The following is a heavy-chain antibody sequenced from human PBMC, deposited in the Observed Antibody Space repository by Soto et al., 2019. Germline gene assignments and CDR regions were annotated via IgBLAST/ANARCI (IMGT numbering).Heavy chain of an antibody. Sequence: SETLSLTCFVSGGSISGYYWNWIRQSPGQGLECIGYMYHSGSTKYNPSLESRVTMSVDTSRSQFSLNLNSVTAADTAVYFCARGFYDSRGYSQPFDSWGQGTLVTVSS. J-gene: IGHJ4*02. V-gene: IGHV4-59*01. CDR2: MYHSGST. D-gene: IGHD3-22*01. CDR3: ARGFYDSRGYSQPFDS. CDR1: GGSISGYY.